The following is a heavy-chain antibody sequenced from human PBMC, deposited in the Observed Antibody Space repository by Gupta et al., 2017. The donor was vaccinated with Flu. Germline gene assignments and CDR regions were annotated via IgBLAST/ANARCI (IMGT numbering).Heavy chain of an antibody. CDR1: GFPFSSFN. V-gene: IGHV3-21*01. CDR2: ISNSGEYI. CDR3: ARVGYGSPSEPGPFDY. J-gene: IGHJ4*03. Sequence: EVQLVESGGGPVKPGGSLRLFRAASGFPFSSFNINCVRPAPGKGLEGVSFISNSGEYIYDADAVKGRFTISRDNAKNSLYLQMNSLRAEDTAIYYCARVGYGSPSEPGPFDYWGHGTLVTVSS. D-gene: IGHD6-6*01.